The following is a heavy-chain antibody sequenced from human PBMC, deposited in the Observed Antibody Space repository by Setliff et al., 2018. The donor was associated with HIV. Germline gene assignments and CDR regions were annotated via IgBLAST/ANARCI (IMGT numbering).Heavy chain of an antibody. D-gene: IGHD2-2*01. CDR2: IHYTGNT. Sequence: SETLSLTCTVSGGSITSTTYYWGWIRQPPGKGLEWIGTIHYTGNTYHNPSLKSRVTISVEASKNQISLKLTAVTAADSAVYYCARTHRYCSGNSCSKVSFDSWGQGALVTVSS. V-gene: IGHV4-39*01. CDR1: GGSITSTTYY. J-gene: IGHJ4*02. CDR3: ARTHRYCSGNSCSKVSFDS.